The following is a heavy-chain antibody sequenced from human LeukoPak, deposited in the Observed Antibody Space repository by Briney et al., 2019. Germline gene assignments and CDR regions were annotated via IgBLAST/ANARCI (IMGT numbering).Heavy chain of an antibody. Sequence: GGSLRLSCAASGFTFSSYAMSWVRQAPGKGLGWVSAISGSGGSTYYADSVKGRFTISRDNAKNSLYLQMNSLRAEDTALYYCAKDIGYYDSSGYSTFDYWGQGTLVTVSS. CDR3: AKDIGYYDSSGYSTFDY. CDR2: ISGSGGST. V-gene: IGHV3-23*01. CDR1: GFTFSSYA. J-gene: IGHJ4*02. D-gene: IGHD3-22*01.